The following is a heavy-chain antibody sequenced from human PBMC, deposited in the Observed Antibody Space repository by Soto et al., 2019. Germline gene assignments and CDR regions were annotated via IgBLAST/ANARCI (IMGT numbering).Heavy chain of an antibody. CDR2: IYPGDSDT. CDR1: GYSFTSYW. V-gene: IGHV5-51*01. Sequence: EVQLVQSGAEVKKPGESLKISCKGSGYSFTSYWIGWVRQMPGKGLEWMGIIYPGDSDTRYSPSFQGQVTISADKSISTAYLQWSSLKASDTAMYYRARQSNGDYYYYGMDVWGQGTTVTVSS. CDR3: ARQSNGDYYYYGMDV. D-gene: IGHD4-17*01. J-gene: IGHJ6*02.